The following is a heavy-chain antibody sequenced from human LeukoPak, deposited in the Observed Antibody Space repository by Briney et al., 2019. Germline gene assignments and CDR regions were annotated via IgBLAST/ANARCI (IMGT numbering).Heavy chain of an antibody. Sequence: GGPLRLSCAASGFTFSSYAMSWVRQAPGKGLEWVSAISGSGGSTYYADSVKGRFTISRDNSKNTLYLQMNSLRAEDTAVYYCAKDLGRYSAGLGMDVWGKGTTVTVSS. CDR1: GFTFSSYA. V-gene: IGHV3-23*01. CDR2: ISGSGGST. CDR3: AKDLGRYSAGLGMDV. D-gene: IGHD3-9*01. J-gene: IGHJ6*04.